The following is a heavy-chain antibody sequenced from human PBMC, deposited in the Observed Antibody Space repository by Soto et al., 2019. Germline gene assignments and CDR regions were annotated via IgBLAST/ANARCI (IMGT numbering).Heavy chain of an antibody. V-gene: IGHV1-46*01. CDR3: ARGPYYDILTGYWNYYGMDV. J-gene: IGHJ6*02. CDR1: GYTFTSYY. CDR2: INPSGGST. D-gene: IGHD3-9*01. Sequence: ASVKVSRKASGYTFTSYYMHWVRQAPGQGLEWMGIINPSGGSTSYAQKFQGRVTMTRDTSTSTVYMELSSLRSEDTAVYYCARGPYYDILTGYWNYYGMDVWGQGTTVTVSS.